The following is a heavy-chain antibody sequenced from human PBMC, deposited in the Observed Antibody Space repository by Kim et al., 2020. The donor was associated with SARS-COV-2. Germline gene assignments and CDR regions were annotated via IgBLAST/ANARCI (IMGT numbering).Heavy chain of an antibody. CDR2: IRSKAYGGTT. Sequence: GGSLRLSCTASGFTFGDYAMSWFRQAPGKGLEWVGFIRSKAYGGTTEYAASVKGRFTISRDDSKSIAYLQMNSLKTEDTAVYYCTRIPQSIAGPSFDYWGQGTLVTVSS. J-gene: IGHJ4*02. CDR1: GFTFGDYA. D-gene: IGHD6-6*01. V-gene: IGHV3-49*03. CDR3: TRIPQSIAGPSFDY.